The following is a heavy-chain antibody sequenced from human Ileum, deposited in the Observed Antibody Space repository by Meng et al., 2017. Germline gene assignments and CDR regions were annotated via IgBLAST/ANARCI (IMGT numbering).Heavy chain of an antibody. J-gene: IGHJ4*02. V-gene: IGHV1-69*02. Sequence: SVKVSCKASGGTFSSYTISWVRQAPGQGLEWMGRIIPILGIANYAQKFQGRVTIPADKSTSTAYMELSSLRSEDTAVYYCALRGDSSGHHVDYWGQGTLVTVSS. D-gene: IGHD3-22*01. CDR1: GGTFSSYT. CDR2: IIPILGIA. CDR3: ALRGDSSGHHVDY.